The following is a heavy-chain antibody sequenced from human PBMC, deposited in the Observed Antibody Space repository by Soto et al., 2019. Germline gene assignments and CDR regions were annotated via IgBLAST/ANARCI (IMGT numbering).Heavy chain of an antibody. Sequence: SETLSLTCAVYGGSFSGYYWSWIRQPPGKGLEWIGEINHSGSTNYNPSLKSRVTISVGTSKNQFSLKLSSVTAADTAVYYCARRDIVVVPAAMPNWFDPWGQGTLVTVSS. CDR3: ARRDIVVVPAAMPNWFDP. CDR1: GGSFSGYY. D-gene: IGHD2-2*01. CDR2: INHSGST. J-gene: IGHJ5*02. V-gene: IGHV4-34*01.